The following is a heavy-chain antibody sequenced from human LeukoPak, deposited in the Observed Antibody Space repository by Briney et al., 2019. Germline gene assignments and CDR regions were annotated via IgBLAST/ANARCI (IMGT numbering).Heavy chain of an antibody. V-gene: IGHV3-21*01. J-gene: IGHJ4*02. Sequence: KPGGSLRLSCAASGFTFSDYSMNWVRQAPGKRLEWVSSISRNSGYIYDADSVKGRFTISRGNAKNSLYLQMNSLRAEDTAVYYCARAASRSYYYFDYWGQGALVTVSS. D-gene: IGHD2-21*01. CDR2: ISRNSGYI. CDR3: ARAASRSYYYFDY. CDR1: GFTFSDYS.